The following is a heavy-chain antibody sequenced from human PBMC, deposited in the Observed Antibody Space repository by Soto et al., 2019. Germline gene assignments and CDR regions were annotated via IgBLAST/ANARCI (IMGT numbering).Heavy chain of an antibody. D-gene: IGHD3-10*01. CDR3: ARAYYYGSGSYVSVGPRYGMDV. Sequence: GGSLRLSCAASGFTFSSYWMSWVRQAPGKGLEWVANIKQDGSEKYYVDSVKGRFTISRDNAKNSLYLQMNSLRAEDTAVYYCARAYYYGSGSYVSVGPRYGMDVWGQGTTVTVSS. CDR1: GFTFSSYW. V-gene: IGHV3-7*05. CDR2: IKQDGSEK. J-gene: IGHJ6*02.